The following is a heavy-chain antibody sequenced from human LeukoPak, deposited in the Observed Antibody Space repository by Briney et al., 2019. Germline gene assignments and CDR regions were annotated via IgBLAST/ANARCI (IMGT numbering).Heavy chain of an antibody. CDR1: GFTFSSYS. Sequence: PGGSLRLSCAASGFTFSSYSMNWVRQAPGKGLEWVSSISSSSSYIYYADSVKGRFTISRDNAKNSLYLQMNSLRAEDTAVYYCAREQQWLFIDYYYYYMDVWGKGTTVTVSS. CDR3: AREQQWLFIDYYYYYMDV. V-gene: IGHV3-21*01. D-gene: IGHD6-19*01. CDR2: ISSSSSYI. J-gene: IGHJ6*03.